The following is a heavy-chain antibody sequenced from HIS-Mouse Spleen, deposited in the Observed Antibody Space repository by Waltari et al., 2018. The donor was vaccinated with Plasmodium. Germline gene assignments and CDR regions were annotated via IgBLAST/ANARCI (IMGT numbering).Heavy chain of an antibody. D-gene: IGHD3-10*01. CDR3: ARVDYGSGDYYYYYGMDV. CDR2: IYHSGST. Sequence: QVQLQESGPGLVKPSETLSLTCPVSGSSFSRSSSWGWNRQPPGKGLEWIGSIYHSGSTYYNPSLKSRVTISVDTSKNQFSLKLSSVTAADTAVYYCARVDYGSGDYYYYYGMDVWGQGTTVTVSS. V-gene: IGHV4-38-2*02. CDR1: GSSFSRSSS. J-gene: IGHJ6*02.